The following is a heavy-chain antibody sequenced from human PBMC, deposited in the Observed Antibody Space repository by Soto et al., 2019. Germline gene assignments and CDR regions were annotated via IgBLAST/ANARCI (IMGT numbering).Heavy chain of an antibody. V-gene: IGHV1-24*01. CDR2: FDPEDGET. CDR1: GYTLTELS. J-gene: IGHJ4*02. D-gene: IGHD5-12*01. Sequence: RASVKVSCKVSGYTLTELSMHWVRQSPGKGLEWMGGFDPEDGETIYAQKFQGRVTMTEDTSTDTAYMELSSLRSEDTAVYYCATIWGAPDDIVATFTDYWGQGTLVTVSS. CDR3: ATIWGAPDDIVATFTDY.